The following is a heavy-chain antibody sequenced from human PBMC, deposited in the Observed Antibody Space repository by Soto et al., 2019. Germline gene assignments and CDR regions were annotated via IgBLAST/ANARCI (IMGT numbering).Heavy chain of an antibody. CDR1: GGSISSGDYY. D-gene: IGHD6-25*01. CDR2: IYYSGST. Sequence: PSETLSLTCTVSGGSISSGDYYWSWIRQPPGKGLEWIGYIYYSGSTYYNPSLKSRVTISVDTSKNQFSLKLSSVTAADTAVYYCARDRIAAYYYYYGMDVWGQGTTVPVSS. CDR3: ARDRIAAYYYYYGMDV. J-gene: IGHJ6*02. V-gene: IGHV4-30-4*01.